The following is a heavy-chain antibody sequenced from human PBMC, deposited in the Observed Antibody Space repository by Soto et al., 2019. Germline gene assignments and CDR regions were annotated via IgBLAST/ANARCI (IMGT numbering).Heavy chain of an antibody. CDR1: GGTFSSSA. J-gene: IGHJ5*02. D-gene: IGHD1-26*01. CDR2: IIPIFGTA. Sequence: QVQLGQSGAEVKKPGSSVKVSCKASGGTFSSSAISWVRQAPGQGLEWMGGIIPIFGTANYAQKCQGRVTITADKSTGTAYMELSSLRSEDTAVYYCARIMGATENWFDPWGQGTLVTVSS. CDR3: ARIMGATENWFDP. V-gene: IGHV1-69*06.